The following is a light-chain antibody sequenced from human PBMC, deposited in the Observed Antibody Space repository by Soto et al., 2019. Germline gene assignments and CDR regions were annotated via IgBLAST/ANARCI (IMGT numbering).Light chain of an antibody. V-gene: IGKV1-9*01. CDR1: QVISSI. CDR3: QQHSRYPLT. J-gene: IGKJ4*01. Sequence: IQLTQSPASLSASVGDSFTITCRASQVISSILAWYQQKPGKAPKLLIYAASTLESGVPSRFSGSGSGTDFSLTIRALQPEDFATYYCQQHSRYPLTFGGGTKVDIK. CDR2: AAS.